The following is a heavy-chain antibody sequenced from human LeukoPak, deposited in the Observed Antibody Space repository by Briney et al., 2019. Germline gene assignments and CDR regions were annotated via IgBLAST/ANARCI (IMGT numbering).Heavy chain of an antibody. Sequence: ASLKVSCKASGYTFTSYGISWVRQAPGQGLEWMGWISAYNGNTNYAQKLQGRVTMTTDTSTSTAYMELRSLRSDDTAVYYCAREKVRAAAGTFAPYYYYGMDVWGQGTTVTVSS. V-gene: IGHV1-18*01. CDR3: AREKVRAAAGTFAPYYYYGMDV. J-gene: IGHJ6*02. CDR1: GYTFTSYG. D-gene: IGHD6-13*01. CDR2: ISAYNGNT.